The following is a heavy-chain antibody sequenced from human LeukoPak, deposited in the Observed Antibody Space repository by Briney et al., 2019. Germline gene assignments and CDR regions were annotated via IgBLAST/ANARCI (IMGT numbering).Heavy chain of an antibody. J-gene: IGHJ4*02. Sequence: TSETLSLTCAVSGYSITSSSWWGWIRQPPGKGLEWIGYIYHSGTTYYNPSLQSRVTMSVDTSKNQFSLKLSSVTAVDTAVYYCARKENVYYYFDYWGQGTLVTVSS. D-gene: IGHD3-10*01. CDR2: IYHSGTT. CDR1: GYSITSSSW. V-gene: IGHV4-28*01. CDR3: ARKENVYYYFDY.